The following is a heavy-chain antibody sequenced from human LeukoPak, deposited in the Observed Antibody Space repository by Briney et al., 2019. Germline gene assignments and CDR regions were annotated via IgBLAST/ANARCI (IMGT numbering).Heavy chain of an antibody. CDR1: GFTFSSYG. Sequence: GGSLRLSCAASGFTFSSYGMHWVRQAPGKGPEWVAVIWYDGSNKYYADSVKGRFTISRDNSKNTLYLQMNSLRAEDTAVYYCARLSLYSSSSDPPAYYFDYWGQGTLVTVSS. CDR2: IWYDGSNK. CDR3: ARLSLYSSSSDPPAYYFDY. V-gene: IGHV3-33*01. J-gene: IGHJ4*02. D-gene: IGHD6-6*01.